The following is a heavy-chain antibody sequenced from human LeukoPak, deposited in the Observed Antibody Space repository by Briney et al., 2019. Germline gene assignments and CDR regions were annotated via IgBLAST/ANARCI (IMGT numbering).Heavy chain of an antibody. CDR1: GFTFSTSW. J-gene: IGHJ4*02. D-gene: IGHD5-12*01. CDR3: ARAIGHGGYDL. V-gene: IGHV3-7*04. Sequence: PGGSLRLSCAASGFTFSTSWMTWVRQAPGKGLEWVASIDQDGSEKYYVDSVRGRFTISRDNANKSLYLQVNSLRAEDTAVYYCARAIGHGGYDLWGQGALVTVSS. CDR2: IDQDGSEK.